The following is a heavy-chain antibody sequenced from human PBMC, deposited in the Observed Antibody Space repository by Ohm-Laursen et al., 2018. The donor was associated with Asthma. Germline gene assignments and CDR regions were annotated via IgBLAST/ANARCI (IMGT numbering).Heavy chain of an antibody. Sequence: SLRLSCTASGFPFSAYTMNWVRQAPGKGLEWVSSISGSSRYIYYTDSVKDRFTISRDNAKNSLYLQMNSLRAEDTAVYYCAKDHVAYYYDSSGSQPTGGYWGQGTLVTVSS. CDR3: AKDHVAYYYDSSGSQPTGGY. CDR2: ISGSSRYI. D-gene: IGHD3-22*01. V-gene: IGHV3-21*04. CDR1: GFPFSAYT. J-gene: IGHJ4*02.